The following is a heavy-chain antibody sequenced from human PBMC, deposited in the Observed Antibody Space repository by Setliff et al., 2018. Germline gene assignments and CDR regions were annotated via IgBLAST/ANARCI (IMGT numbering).Heavy chain of an antibody. CDR2: IYSSGST. J-gene: IGHJ6*02. CDR3: ARVSGMGSPPYYYYYYGMDV. Sequence: PSETLSLTCTVSGGSISSGSYYWSWIRQPAGKGLEWIGRIYSSGSTKYNPSLKSRVTISVDTSKNQFSLKLSSVTAADTAVYYCARVSGMGSPPYYYYYYGMDVWGQGTTVTVSS. V-gene: IGHV4-61*02. CDR1: GGSISSGSYY. D-gene: IGHD6-25*01.